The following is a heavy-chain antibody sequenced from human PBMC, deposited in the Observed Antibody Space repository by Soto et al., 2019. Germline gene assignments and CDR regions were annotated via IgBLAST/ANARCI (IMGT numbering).Heavy chain of an antibody. J-gene: IGHJ4*02. CDR2: TRNKANSYTT. CDR1: GFTFSDHY. Sequence: EVQLVESGGGLVQPGGSPRLSCAASGFTFSDHYMDWVRQAPGKGLEWVGRTRNKANSYTTEYAASVKGRFTISRDDSKNSLYLQMNSLKTEDTAVYYCARGPVSLGEMYYFDYWGQGTLVTVSS. V-gene: IGHV3-72*01. D-gene: IGHD1-20*01. CDR3: ARGPVSLGEMYYFDY.